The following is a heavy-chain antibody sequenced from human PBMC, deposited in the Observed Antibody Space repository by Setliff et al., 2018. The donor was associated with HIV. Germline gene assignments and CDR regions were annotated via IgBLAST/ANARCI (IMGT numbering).Heavy chain of an antibody. CDR1: GYSISSGYY. Sequence: PSETLSLTCNVSGYSISSGYYWGWIRQPPGKGLEWIGAMFHSGSSYLNPSLRSRVTISLDTSTNHVSLRLRSVTAADTAVYYCARPLSESYNFWGDAFAIWGQGTMVTVSS. V-gene: IGHV4-38-2*02. J-gene: IGHJ3*02. CDR3: ARPLSESYNFWGDAFAI. D-gene: IGHD3-3*01. CDR2: MFHSGSS.